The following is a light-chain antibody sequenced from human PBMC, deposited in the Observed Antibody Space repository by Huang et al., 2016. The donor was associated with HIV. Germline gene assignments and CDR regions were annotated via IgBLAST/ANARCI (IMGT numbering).Light chain of an antibody. CDR1: KSVYSSSTSKDY. Sequence: DIIMTQSPDSLAVSSGERATLNCRSSKSVYSSSTSKDYMAWFQQKPGQPPRLLLFGASTREAGDPDRFSGSGSGTHFTLTIANLEAEDAAIYYCQQYYSSPQTFGQGTRVEVK. CDR3: QQYYSSPQT. CDR2: GAS. J-gene: IGKJ1*01. V-gene: IGKV4-1*01.